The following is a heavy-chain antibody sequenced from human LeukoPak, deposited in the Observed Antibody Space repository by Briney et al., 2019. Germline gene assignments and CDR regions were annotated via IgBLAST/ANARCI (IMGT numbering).Heavy chain of an antibody. CDR3: ARQTGSGLFILP. J-gene: IGHJ4*02. V-gene: IGHV4-39*01. D-gene: IGHD3/OR15-3a*01. Sequence: SETLSLTCTVSGVSISSSNSYWGWIRQPPGRGLEWIGSIYYSGNTYYNASLKSQVSISIDTSKNQFSLKLTSVTAADTAVYYCARQTGSGLFILPGGQGTLVTVS. CDR2: IYYSGNT. CDR1: GVSISSSNSY.